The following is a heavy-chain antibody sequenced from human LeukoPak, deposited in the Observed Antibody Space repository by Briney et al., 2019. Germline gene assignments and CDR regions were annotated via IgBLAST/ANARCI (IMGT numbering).Heavy chain of an antibody. D-gene: IGHD4-11*01. Sequence: SETLSLTCTVSGGSISSDNYYWRWIRQPAGKGLERIGRIYTSGNTNYNPSLKSRVTISVDTSKNQFSLKLSSVTAADTAVYYCARGFSTVNFDFWGQGTLVTVSS. CDR3: ARGFSTVNFDF. J-gene: IGHJ4*02. V-gene: IGHV4-61*02. CDR1: GGSISSDNYY. CDR2: IYTSGNT.